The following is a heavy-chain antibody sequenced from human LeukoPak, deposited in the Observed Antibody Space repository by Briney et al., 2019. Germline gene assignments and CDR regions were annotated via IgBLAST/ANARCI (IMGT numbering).Heavy chain of an antibody. Sequence: ASVKVSCKASGYTFTSYGISWVRQAPGQGLEWMGWISAYNGNTNHAQKLQGRVTMTTDTSTSTAYMELRSLRSDDTAVYYCARDRGILTGYYPIDYWGQGTLVTVSS. J-gene: IGHJ4*02. CDR1: GYTFTSYG. CDR3: ARDRGILTGYYPIDY. D-gene: IGHD3-9*01. V-gene: IGHV1-18*01. CDR2: ISAYNGNT.